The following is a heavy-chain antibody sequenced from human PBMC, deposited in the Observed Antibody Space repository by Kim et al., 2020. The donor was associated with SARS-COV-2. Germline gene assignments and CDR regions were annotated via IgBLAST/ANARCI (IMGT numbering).Heavy chain of an antibody. V-gene: IGHV3-49*04. D-gene: IGHD3-22*01. Sequence: GGSLRLSCTASGFTFGDYAMSWVRQAPGKGLEWVGFIRSKAYGGTTEYAASVKGRFTISRDDSKSIAYLQMNSLKTEDTAVYYCTRDVGIAPPTKYYYDSSGIEGVFDYWGQGTLVTVSS. CDR1: GFTFGDYA. CDR2: IRSKAYGGTT. J-gene: IGHJ4*02. CDR3: TRDVGIAPPTKYYYDSSGIEGVFDY.